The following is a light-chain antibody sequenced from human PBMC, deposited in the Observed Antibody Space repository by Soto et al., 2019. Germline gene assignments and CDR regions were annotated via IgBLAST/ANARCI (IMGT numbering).Light chain of an antibody. CDR1: QSVSSN. J-gene: IGKJ3*01. V-gene: IGKV3-15*01. CDR2: GAS. Sequence: EIVMTQSPATLSVSPGERATLSCRASQSVSSNLAWYQQKPGQAPRLLIYGASTRATGIPARFSGSGSGTEVTLTISSLQSEDFAVYYCQQYNNWPPVVTFGPGTKVDIK. CDR3: QQYNNWPPVVT.